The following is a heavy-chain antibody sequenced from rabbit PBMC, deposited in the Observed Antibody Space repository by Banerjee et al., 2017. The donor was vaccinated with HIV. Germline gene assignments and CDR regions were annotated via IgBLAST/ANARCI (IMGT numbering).Heavy chain of an antibody. CDR2: IYAGKGRT. CDR3: ARASTVSIDSYFL. V-gene: IGHV1S7*01. CDR1: GFDFNIYY. D-gene: IGHD7-1*01. Sequence: QLKETGGGLVQPGGSLTLSCKASGFDFNIYYMSWVRQAPGKGLEWIGIIYAGKGRTDYASWVNGRFTISSDNAQNTVDLQMNSLTAADTATYFCARASTVSIDSYFLWGPGTLVTVS. J-gene: IGHJ4*01.